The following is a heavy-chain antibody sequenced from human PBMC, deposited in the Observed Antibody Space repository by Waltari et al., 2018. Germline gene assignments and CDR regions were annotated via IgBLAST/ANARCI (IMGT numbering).Heavy chain of an antibody. CDR1: GFTFSGSA. D-gene: IGHD1-26*01. CDR2: IRSKANSYAT. J-gene: IGHJ4*02. V-gene: IGHV3-73*01. Sequence: EVQLVESGGGLVQPGGSLKLSCAASGFTFSGSAMHWVRQASGKGLAWVGRIRSKANSYATAYAASVKGRFTISRDDSKNTAYLQMNSLKTEDTAVYYCTRPSGLAAGATTFDYWGQGTLVTVSS. CDR3: TRPSGLAAGATTFDY.